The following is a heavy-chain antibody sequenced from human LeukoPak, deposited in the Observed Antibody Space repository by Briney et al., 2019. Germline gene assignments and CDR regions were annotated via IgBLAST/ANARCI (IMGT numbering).Heavy chain of an antibody. D-gene: IGHD6-6*01. Sequence: SETLSLTCTVSGGSISSYYWNWIRQPPGKGLEWIGFIYYSGSTNSGSTKYNPFPVSRVTISVDMSKKQLSLELSSVTAADTAVYYCARGSRSSSSGHFYYHYYMDVWGKGTTVTVSS. CDR2: IYYSGST. J-gene: IGHJ6*03. V-gene: IGHV4-59*01. CDR1: GGSISSYY. CDR3: ARGSRSSSSGHFYYHYYMDV.